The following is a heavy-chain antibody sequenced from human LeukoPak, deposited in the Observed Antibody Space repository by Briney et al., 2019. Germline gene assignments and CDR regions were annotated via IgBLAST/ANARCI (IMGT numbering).Heavy chain of an antibody. CDR1: GGSISSGGYY. Sequence: KPSQTLSLTCTVSGGSISSGGYYWSWIRQHPGKGLEWIGYIYYSGSTYYNPSLKSRVTISVDTSKNQFSLKLSSVTAADTAVYYCASRYCSSTSCCGLDAFDIWGQGTMVTVSS. V-gene: IGHV4-31*03. J-gene: IGHJ3*02. CDR3: ASRYCSSTSCCGLDAFDI. D-gene: IGHD2-2*01. CDR2: IYYSGST.